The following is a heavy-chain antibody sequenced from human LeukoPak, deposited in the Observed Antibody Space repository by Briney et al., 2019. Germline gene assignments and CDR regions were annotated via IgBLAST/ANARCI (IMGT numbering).Heavy chain of an antibody. Sequence: SVKVSCKASGGTFSRYAISWVRQAPGQGLEWMRGGIPIFGTANYAQKFQGRVTITTDESTSTAYMELSSLRSEDTAVYYCARAPTGTDYYYYYMDVWGKGTTVTVSS. CDR3: ARAPTGTDYYYYYMDV. J-gene: IGHJ6*03. D-gene: IGHD2-8*02. CDR1: GGTFSRYA. CDR2: GIPIFGTA. V-gene: IGHV1-69*05.